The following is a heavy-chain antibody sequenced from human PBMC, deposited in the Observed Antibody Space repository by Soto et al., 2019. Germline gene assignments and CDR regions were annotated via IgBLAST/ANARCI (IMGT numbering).Heavy chain of an antibody. J-gene: IGHJ4*02. CDR2: IGVSSGSE. D-gene: IGHD2-21*02. CDR1: GFSFNRYE. CDR3: AREELDCGGDCFVF. V-gene: IGHV3-48*03. Sequence: EVQLVESGGGLVQPGRSLRLSCVVSGFSFNRYEMNWVRQAPGKGLEWISYIGVSSGSEYYAPSVRGRFTVSRDNARNSLYLQMDRLRAEDTAVYYCAREELDCGGDCFVFWGQGTLVTVSS.